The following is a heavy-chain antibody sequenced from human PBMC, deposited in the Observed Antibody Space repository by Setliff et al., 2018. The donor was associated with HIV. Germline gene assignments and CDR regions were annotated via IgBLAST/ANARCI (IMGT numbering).Heavy chain of an antibody. V-gene: IGHV4-39*01. Sequence: SETLSLTCTVSGASIGSSSHHWAWIRQPPGKGLEYIGNIYYTGSTHHNPSLESRVATSVDTSKNQFSLKLSSVTAADTAVYYCARIVRWELVATSTFFYYYMDVWGKGTTVTVSS. CDR1: GASIGSSSHH. J-gene: IGHJ6*03. D-gene: IGHD1-26*01. CDR2: IYYTGST. CDR3: ARIVRWELVATSTFFYYYMDV.